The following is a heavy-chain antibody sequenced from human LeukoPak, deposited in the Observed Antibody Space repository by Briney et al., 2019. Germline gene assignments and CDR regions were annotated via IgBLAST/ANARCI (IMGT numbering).Heavy chain of an antibody. CDR1: GGSISSSSYY. Sequence: PSETLSLTCTVSGGSISSSSYYWGWIRQPPGKGLEWIGSIYYSGSTYYNPSLKSRVTISVDTSKNQFSLKLSSVTAADTAVYYCATLGYSSSWYQNLLDYWGQGTLVTVSS. D-gene: IGHD6-13*01. CDR3: ATLGYSSSWYQNLLDY. CDR2: IYYSGST. V-gene: IGHV4-39*07. J-gene: IGHJ4*02.